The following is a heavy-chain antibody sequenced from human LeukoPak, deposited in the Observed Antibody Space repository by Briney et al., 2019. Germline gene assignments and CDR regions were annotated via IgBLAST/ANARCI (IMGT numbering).Heavy chain of an antibody. V-gene: IGHV3-74*01. Sequence: PGGSLRLSCAASGFTFSSYWMHWVRQAPGKGLVWVSRINSDGSSTSYADSVKGRFTISRDNAKNTLYLQMNSLRAEDTAVYYCARSGYSGYDFHYWGQGTLVTVSS. J-gene: IGHJ4*02. CDR2: INSDGSST. CDR1: GFTFSSYW. D-gene: IGHD5-12*01. CDR3: ARSGYSGYDFHY.